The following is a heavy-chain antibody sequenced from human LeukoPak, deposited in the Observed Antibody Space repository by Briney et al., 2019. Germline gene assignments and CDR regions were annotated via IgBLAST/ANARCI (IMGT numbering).Heavy chain of an antibody. Sequence: PSETLSLTCTVSGGSFRSGNYYWSWVRQPAGKGLEWVGRVYTSGSADYNPSLKSRVTISLDTSKNQFSLTLTSVTAADTAVYYCARGSYGSGTWGQGTLVTVSS. CDR2: VYTSGSA. D-gene: IGHD3-10*01. V-gene: IGHV4-61*02. CDR3: ARGSYGSGT. CDR1: GGSFRSGNYY. J-gene: IGHJ4*02.